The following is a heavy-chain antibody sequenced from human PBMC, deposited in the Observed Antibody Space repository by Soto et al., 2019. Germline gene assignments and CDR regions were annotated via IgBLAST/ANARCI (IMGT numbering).Heavy chain of an antibody. Sequence: QVQLVQSGAEVKKPGSSVKVSCKASGGTFSSYTISWVRQAPGQGLEWMGRIIPILGIANYAQKFQGRVTITADKSTSTAYMELSSLRSEDTAVYYCARDLLLQTGTTSNYYYYMDVWGKGTTVTVSS. CDR3: ARDLLLQTGTTSNYYYYMDV. CDR1: GGTFSSYT. J-gene: IGHJ6*03. CDR2: IIPILGIA. D-gene: IGHD1-1*01. V-gene: IGHV1-69*08.